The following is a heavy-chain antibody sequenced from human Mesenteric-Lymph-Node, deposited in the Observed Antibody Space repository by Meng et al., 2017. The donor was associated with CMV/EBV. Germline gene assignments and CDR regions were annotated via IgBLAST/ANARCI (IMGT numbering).Heavy chain of an antibody. CDR2: IRYDGSSK. Sequence: GGSLRLSCAASGFTFSSYGMHWVRQAPGKGLEWVAFIRYDGSSKHYTDSMRGRFTLSRDNSKNTLYLQMNSLRAEDTAVYYCAKDQVPLRGDTYLDYNDDGMDVWGQETTVTVSS. CDR1: GFTFSSYG. D-gene: IGHD3-3*01. CDR3: AKDQVPLRGDTYLDYNDDGMDV. J-gene: IGHJ6*02. V-gene: IGHV3-30*02.